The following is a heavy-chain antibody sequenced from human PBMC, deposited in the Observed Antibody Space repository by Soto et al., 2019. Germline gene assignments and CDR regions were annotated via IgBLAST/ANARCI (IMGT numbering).Heavy chain of an antibody. J-gene: IGHJ6*02. V-gene: IGHV3-23*01. Sequence: GSLRLPCAASGFTFSSYAMSWVRQAPGKGLEWVSSITGSAGGTYYANSVKGRFTISRDNSKNTLYLQMSSLRADDTDVYYCAKKSQRIAASYMDAWGQGTKVTVYS. CDR3: AKKSQRIAASYMDA. CDR2: ITGSAGGT. CDR1: GFTFSSYA. D-gene: IGHD6-13*01.